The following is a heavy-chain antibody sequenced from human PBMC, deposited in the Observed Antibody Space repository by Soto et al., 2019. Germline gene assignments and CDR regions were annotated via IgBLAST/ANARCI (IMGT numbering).Heavy chain of an antibody. D-gene: IGHD6-13*01. Sequence: GASVKVSCKASGYTFTSYGISWVRQAPGQGLEWMGWISAYNGNTNYAQKLQGRVTMTTDTSTSTAYMELRSLRSDDTAVYYCARDRDFFLYSSSRHEYIVFWGQGIMVTV. CDR2: ISAYNGNT. CDR3: ARDRDFFLYSSSRHEYIVF. CDR1: GYTFTSYG. V-gene: IGHV1-18*01. J-gene: IGHJ3*01.